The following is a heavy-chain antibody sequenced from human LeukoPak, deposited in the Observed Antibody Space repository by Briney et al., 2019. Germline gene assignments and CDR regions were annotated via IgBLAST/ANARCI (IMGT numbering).Heavy chain of an antibody. CDR2: TYYRSKWYN. D-gene: IGHD2-2*02. V-gene: IGHV6-1*01. Sequence: SQTLSLTCAISGDSVSSNSAAWNWIRQSPSRGLEWLGRTYYRSKWYNDYAVSVKSRITTNPDTSKNQFSLQLNSVTPEDTAVYYCAREDAARYQLLYRISWFDPWGQGTLVTVSS. J-gene: IGHJ5*02. CDR1: GDSVSSNSAA. CDR3: AREDAARYQLLYRISWFDP.